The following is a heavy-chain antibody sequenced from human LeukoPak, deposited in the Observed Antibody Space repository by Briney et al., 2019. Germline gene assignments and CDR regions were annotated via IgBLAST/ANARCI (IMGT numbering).Heavy chain of an antibody. Sequence: GGSLRLSCAASGFTFSRYSMNWGRQAPGEGLEWVSYISTTSWTIYYADSVKGRFTISRDNAKNSLYLQMNSLRAEDMAVYYCAREGRDGYNYADYWGQGTLVSVSS. V-gene: IGHV3-48*04. CDR2: ISTTSWTI. CDR1: GFTFSRYS. D-gene: IGHD5-24*01. J-gene: IGHJ4*02. CDR3: AREGRDGYNYADY.